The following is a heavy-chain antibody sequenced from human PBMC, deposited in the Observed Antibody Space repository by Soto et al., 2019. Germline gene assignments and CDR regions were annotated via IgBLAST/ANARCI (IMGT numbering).Heavy chain of an antibody. V-gene: IGHV3-30*18. D-gene: IGHD5-12*01. Sequence: GWSLRLSCASSVFTFSSYGMHWVRQAPGKGLEWVAVISYDGSNKYYADSVKGRFTISRDNSKNTLYLQMNSLRAEDTAVYYCAKDWLRLFGAFDIWGQGTMVTVSS. CDR2: ISYDGSNK. CDR3: AKDWLRLFGAFDI. J-gene: IGHJ3*02. CDR1: VFTFSSYG.